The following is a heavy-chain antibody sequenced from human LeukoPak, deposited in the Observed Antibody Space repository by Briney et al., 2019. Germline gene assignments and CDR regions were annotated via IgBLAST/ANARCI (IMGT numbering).Heavy chain of an antibody. J-gene: IGHJ5*02. Sequence: SETLSLTCAVYGGSFSGYYWSWIRQPPGKGLEWIGEINHSGSTNYNPSLKSRVTISVDTSKNQFSLKLSSVTAADTAVYYCARRKVRGVPWFDPWGQGTLVTVSS. CDR2: INHSGST. CDR1: GGSFSGYY. D-gene: IGHD3-10*01. CDR3: ARRKVRGVPWFDP. V-gene: IGHV4-34*01.